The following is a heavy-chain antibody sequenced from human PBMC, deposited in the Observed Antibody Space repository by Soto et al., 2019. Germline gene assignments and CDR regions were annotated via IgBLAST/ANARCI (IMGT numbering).Heavy chain of an antibody. CDR1: GGSISSGDYS. CDR3: ARGVTVFGLVSRFWFDP. V-gene: IGHV4-30-4*01. CDR2: IYNSGIT. D-gene: IGHD3-3*01. J-gene: IGHJ5*02. Sequence: PSETLSLTCTVSGGSISSGDYSWSWVRQSPGKGLEWIGHIYNSGITYYNPSLKSRVVIPIDTSRNQFSLRLNSLTAADRAVYFCARGVTVFGLVSRFWFDPWGQGTVVTVSP.